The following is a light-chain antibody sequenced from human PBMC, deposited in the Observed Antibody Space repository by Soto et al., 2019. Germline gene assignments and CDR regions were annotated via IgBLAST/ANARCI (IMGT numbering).Light chain of an antibody. V-gene: IGLV2-14*03. CDR2: DVN. J-gene: IGLJ2*01. Sequence: QSALTQPASVSGSPGQSITISCTGTSSDIGAYNFVSWYQQHPGKAPKLMLYDVNIRPSGVSNRFSGSKSGNTASLTISGLQDEDEADYYCTSWTTSTTMIFGGGTQVTVL. CDR3: TSWTTSTTMI. CDR1: SSDIGAYNF.